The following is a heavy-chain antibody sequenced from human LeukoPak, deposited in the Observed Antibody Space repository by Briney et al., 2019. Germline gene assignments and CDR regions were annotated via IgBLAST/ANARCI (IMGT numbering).Heavy chain of an antibody. CDR2: IKPNSGDT. CDR1: GYTFTGHY. Sequence: ASVKVSCKASGYTFTGHYMHWVRQAPGQGLEWMGWIKPNSGDTKYAQKFQGRVIMTRDTTISTAYMELRSLRSDDTAVYYCARLLQLWTHYYFDYWGQGTLVTVSS. D-gene: IGHD5-18*01. CDR3: ARLLQLWTHYYFDY. J-gene: IGHJ4*02. V-gene: IGHV1-2*02.